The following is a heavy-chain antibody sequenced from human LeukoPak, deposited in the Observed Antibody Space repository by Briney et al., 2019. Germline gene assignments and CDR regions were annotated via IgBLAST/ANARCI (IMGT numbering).Heavy chain of an antibody. Sequence: GASVKVSCKASGYTFTGYYMHWVLQAPGQGLEWMGWINPNSGGTNYAQKFQGRVTMTRDTSISTAYMELSRLRSDDTAVYYCARDSDPIFCSSTSCYVIDYWGQGTLVTVSS. CDR2: INPNSGGT. D-gene: IGHD2-2*01. V-gene: IGHV1-2*02. J-gene: IGHJ4*02. CDR1: GYTFTGYY. CDR3: ARDSDPIFCSSTSCYVIDY.